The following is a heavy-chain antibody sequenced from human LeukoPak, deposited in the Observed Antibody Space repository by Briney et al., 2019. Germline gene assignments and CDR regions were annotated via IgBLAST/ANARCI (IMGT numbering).Heavy chain of an antibody. J-gene: IGHJ4*02. V-gene: IGHV3-33*01. Sequence: GRSLRLSWAASGFTFSSYGMHWVRQAPGKGLEWVAVIWYDGSNKYYADSVKGRFTISRDNSKNTLYLQMNSLRAEDTAVYYCARGHGYNYYSVGYWGQGTLVTVSS. CDR2: IWYDGSNK. CDR3: ARGHGYNYYSVGY. D-gene: IGHD5-24*01. CDR1: GFTFSSYG.